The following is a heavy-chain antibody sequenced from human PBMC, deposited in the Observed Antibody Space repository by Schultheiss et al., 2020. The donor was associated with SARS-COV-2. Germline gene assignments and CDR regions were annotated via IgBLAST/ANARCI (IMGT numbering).Heavy chain of an antibody. CDR1: GFTFSSYA. V-gene: IGHV3-23*01. Sequence: GGSLRLSCAASGFTFSSYAMSWVRQAPGKGLEWVSAISGSGYSTYYADSVKGRFTISRDNSKNTLYLQMNSLRAEDTAVYYCAREGYYDFWSGLGYFDLWGRGTLVTVSS. CDR2: ISGSGYST. D-gene: IGHD3-3*01. J-gene: IGHJ2*01. CDR3: AREGYYDFWSGLGYFDL.